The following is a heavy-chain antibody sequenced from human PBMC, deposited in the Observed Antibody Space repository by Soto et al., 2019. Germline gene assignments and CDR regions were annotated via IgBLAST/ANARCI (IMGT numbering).Heavy chain of an antibody. CDR3: ARIGLTTALL. CDR1: GESFSGCI. CDR2: INHSGSA. D-gene: IGHD4-17*01. V-gene: IGHV4-34*01. J-gene: IGHJ4*02. Sequence: PSETLSLTCAVYGESFSGCIWTWIRQTPGKALQWIGQINHSGSASYNPSLKSRVTISVHTSTSQFSLELSSVTAADTAVYYCARIGLTTALLWGQGTLVTVSS.